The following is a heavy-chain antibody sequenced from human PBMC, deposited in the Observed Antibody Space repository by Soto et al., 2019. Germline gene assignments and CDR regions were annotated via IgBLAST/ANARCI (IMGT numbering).Heavy chain of an antibody. CDR2: IYYSGST. J-gene: IGHJ3*02. CDR1: GGSISSSSYY. D-gene: IGHD5-18*01. Sequence: SETLSLTCTVSGGSISSSSYYWGWIRQPPGKGLEWIGSIYYSGSTYYNPSLKSRVTISVDTSKNQFSLKLSSVTAADTAVYYCARHFTAGAFDIWGQGTMVTVSS. CDR3: ARHFTAGAFDI. V-gene: IGHV4-39*01.